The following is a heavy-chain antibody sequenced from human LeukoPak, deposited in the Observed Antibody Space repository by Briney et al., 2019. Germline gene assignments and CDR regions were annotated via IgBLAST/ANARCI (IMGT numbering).Heavy chain of an antibody. CDR2: ISYSGAG. CDR3: ARHNYDGSYYFDS. D-gene: IGHD3-22*01. CDR1: GGSLTGTYYY. Sequence: SETLSLTCTVSGGSLTGTYYYWGWVRQPPGKGLEWTGSISYSGAGYYNPSLKSRVTISVDTSKNLFSLKLSSVTAADTAVHYCARHNYDGSYYFDSWGQGTLVTVSS. J-gene: IGHJ4*02. V-gene: IGHV4-39*01.